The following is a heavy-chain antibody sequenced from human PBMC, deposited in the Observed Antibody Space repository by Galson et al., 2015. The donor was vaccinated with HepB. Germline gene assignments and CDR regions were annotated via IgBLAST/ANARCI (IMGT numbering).Heavy chain of an antibody. CDR3: ARDKTVVVPAALVDWFDP. J-gene: IGHJ5*02. CDR2: INPNSGGT. D-gene: IGHD2-2*01. Sequence: SVKVSCKASGYTFTGYYMHWVRQAPGQGLEWMGWINPNSGGTNYAQKFQGRVTMTRDTSISTAYMELSRLRSDDTAVYYCARDKTVVVPAALVDWFDPWGQGTLVTVSS. CDR1: GYTFTGYY. V-gene: IGHV1-2*02.